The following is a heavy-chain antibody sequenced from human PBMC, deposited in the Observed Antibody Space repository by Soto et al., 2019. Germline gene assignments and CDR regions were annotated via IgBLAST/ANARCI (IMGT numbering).Heavy chain of an antibody. Sequence: GGSLRLSCTSSTVTINVHGIQWVRQAPGKGLEWVAFISNDGRAQYYADSVKGRFTISRDYSKNTVDLQMNSLRNEETAVYYCARDIWRGDYKRFDSWGPGTLVTVSS. CDR2: ISNDGRAQ. D-gene: IGHD3-3*01. V-gene: IGHV3-30*03. CDR3: ARDIWRGDYKRFDS. J-gene: IGHJ5*01. CDR1: TVTINVHG.